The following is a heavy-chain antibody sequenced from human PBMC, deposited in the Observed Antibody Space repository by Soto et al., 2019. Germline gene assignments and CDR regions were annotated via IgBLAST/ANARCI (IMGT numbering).Heavy chain of an antibody. CDR3: ARGSYQLFYYYYYMDV. CDR2: IWYDGSNK. D-gene: IGHD2-2*01. Sequence: GGSLRLSCAASGFTFSSYGMHWVRQAPGKGLEWVAVIWYDGSNKYYADSVKGRFTISRDNSKNTLYLQMNSLRAEDTAVYYCARGSYQLFYYYYYMDVWGKGTTVTVSS. J-gene: IGHJ6*03. CDR1: GFTFSSYG. V-gene: IGHV3-33*01.